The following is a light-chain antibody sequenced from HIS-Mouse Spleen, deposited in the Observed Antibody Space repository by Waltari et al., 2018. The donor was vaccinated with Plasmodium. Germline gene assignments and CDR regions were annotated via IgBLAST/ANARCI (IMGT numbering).Light chain of an antibody. CDR3: QQYNSYSWT. CDR1: QSISSR. J-gene: IGKJ1*01. Sequence: DIQMTQSPSTLSASVGDRVTITCRASQSISSRSAWDQQKPGKAPKLLNYKASSLESGVPSRFSGSGSGTEFTLTISSLQPDDFATYYCQQYNSYSWTFGQGTKVEIK. V-gene: IGKV1-5*03. CDR2: KAS.